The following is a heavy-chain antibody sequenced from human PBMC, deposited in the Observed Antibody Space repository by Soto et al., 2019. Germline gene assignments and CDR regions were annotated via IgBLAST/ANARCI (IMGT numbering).Heavy chain of an antibody. Sequence: QVQLVQSGAEVKKPGASVKVSCKSSGYTFTSYGISWVRQAPGQGLEWMGWISAYNGNTNYAQKLQGRVTMTTDTSTSTVYMELRSMRSDDTAVYYCALSYNWNYQLYYYYYMDVWVKGTTVTVSS. CDR3: ALSYNWNYQLYYYYYMDV. V-gene: IGHV1-18*01. CDR1: GYTFTSYG. CDR2: ISAYNGNT. D-gene: IGHD1-7*01. J-gene: IGHJ6*03.